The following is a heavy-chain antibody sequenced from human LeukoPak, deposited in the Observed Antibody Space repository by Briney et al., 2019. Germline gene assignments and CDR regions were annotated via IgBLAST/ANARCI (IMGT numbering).Heavy chain of an antibody. V-gene: IGHV3-48*03. CDR1: GYTFSSYE. CDR3: ARTPLSPYDRSGYGDY. CDR2: INSSSSTI. Sequence: GASLRLSCAASGYTFSSYEMNWVRQAPGQGLEWVSYINSSSSTINYAHSVQGRFTISRDNAKTSLYLQMNSLRAEDTAVYYCARTPLSPYDRSGYGDYWGQRTLDTVSS. D-gene: IGHD3-22*01. J-gene: IGHJ4*02.